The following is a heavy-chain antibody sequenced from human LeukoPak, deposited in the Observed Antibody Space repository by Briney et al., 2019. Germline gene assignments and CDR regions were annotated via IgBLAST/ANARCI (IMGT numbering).Heavy chain of an antibody. J-gene: IGHJ4*02. Sequence: GGSLRLSCVASGLIFSTCGMNWVRQAPGKGLEWVSYISSSGSTIYYADSVKGRFTISRDNAKNSLYLQMNSLRAEDTAVYYCARDEKGDYDYWGQGTLVTVSS. CDR3: ARDEKGDYDY. CDR2: ISSSGSTI. CDR1: GLIFSTCG. D-gene: IGHD4-17*01. V-gene: IGHV3-48*03.